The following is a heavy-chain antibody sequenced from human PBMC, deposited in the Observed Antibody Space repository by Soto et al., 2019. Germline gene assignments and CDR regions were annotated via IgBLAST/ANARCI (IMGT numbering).Heavy chain of an antibody. V-gene: IGHV4-59*01. CDR3: AKDSGYNYGYFRWFDP. CDR1: GGSISNYY. Sequence: SETLSLTCAFSGGSISNYYWIWIRQPPGRGLEWIGHIFYSGSTNYNPALKSRVTISVDTSKSQFSLKLSSVTAADTAVYYCAKDSGYNYGYFRWFDPWGQGTLVTVPQ. J-gene: IGHJ5*02. CDR2: IFYSGST. D-gene: IGHD5-18*01.